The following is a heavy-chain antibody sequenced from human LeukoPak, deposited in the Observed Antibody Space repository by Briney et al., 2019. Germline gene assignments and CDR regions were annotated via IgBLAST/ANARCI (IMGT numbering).Heavy chain of an antibody. Sequence: GASVKVSCKASGGTFSSYAISWVRQAPGQGLEWMGGIIPIFGTANYAQKFQGRVTITADKSTSTAYMELSSLRSEDTAVYYCASSKESLGHIDYWGQGTLVTVSS. CDR2: IIPIFGTA. D-gene: IGHD2/OR15-2a*01. V-gene: IGHV1-69*06. CDR3: ASSKESLGHIDY. J-gene: IGHJ4*02. CDR1: GGTFSSYA.